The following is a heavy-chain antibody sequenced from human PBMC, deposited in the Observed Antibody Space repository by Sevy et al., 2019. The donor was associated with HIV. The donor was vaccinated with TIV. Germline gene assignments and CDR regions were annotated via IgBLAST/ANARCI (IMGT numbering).Heavy chain of an antibody. CDR1: GFTFSKYS. CDR3: AREGCTKPHDY. CDR2: LSFGCGEI. J-gene: IGHJ4*02. Sequence: GSLRLSCAASGFTFSKYSMSWVRQPPGKGLGWVSTLSFGCGEINYADSVKGRFTISRDNSKSSVYLKMNNLRPEDTAVYYCAREGCTKPHDYWGQGTLVTVSS. D-gene: IGHD2-8*01. V-gene: IGHV3-23*01.